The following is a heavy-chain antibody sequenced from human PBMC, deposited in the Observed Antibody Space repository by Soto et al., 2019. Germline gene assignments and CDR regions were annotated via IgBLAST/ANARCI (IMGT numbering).Heavy chain of an antibody. J-gene: IGHJ5*02. CDR1: GGSISSHDYY. D-gene: IGHD3-9*01. CDR3: ARDVRPFDCRGTSFERFDP. V-gene: IGHV4-31*03. Sequence: QVQLQESGPGLVKPSQTLSLTCTVSGGSISSHDYYWSWLRQYPGKGLEWIGYIYYTGNTYLNPSRISRLNISVGTSKNAFSLRLSSVTAAHTALYYCARDVRPFDCRGTSFERFDPWGQGTLVTVSS. CDR2: IYYTGNT.